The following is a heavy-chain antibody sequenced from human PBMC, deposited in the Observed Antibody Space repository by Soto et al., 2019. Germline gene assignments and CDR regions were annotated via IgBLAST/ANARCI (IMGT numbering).Heavy chain of an antibody. D-gene: IGHD3-3*01. Sequence: GGSLRLSCAASGFTSSNAWMSWVRQAPGKGLEWVGRIKSKTDGGTTDYAAPVKGRFTISRDDSKNTLYLQMNSLKTEDTAVYYCTTDQPYWRDYYFDYWGQGTPVTVSS. V-gene: IGHV3-15*01. CDR3: TTDQPYWRDYYFDY. CDR1: GFTSSNAW. CDR2: IKSKTDGGTT. J-gene: IGHJ4*02.